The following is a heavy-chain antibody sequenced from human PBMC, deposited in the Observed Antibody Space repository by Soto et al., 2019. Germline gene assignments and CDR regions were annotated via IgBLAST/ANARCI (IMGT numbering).Heavy chain of an antibody. V-gene: IGHV3-30*18. CDR1: GFTFRTYA. CDR2: ISFDGNNE. Sequence: QVRLVESGGGVVQPGRSLRLSCAASGFTFRTYAMHWVRQAPGKGLEWVAVISFDGNNEYYADSVKGRFTISRDNSKNPLYVQMNSLRVDDTAVYYCAKDNHYDHWGQGTLVTVSS. J-gene: IGHJ4*02. D-gene: IGHD3-22*01. CDR3: AKDNHYDH.